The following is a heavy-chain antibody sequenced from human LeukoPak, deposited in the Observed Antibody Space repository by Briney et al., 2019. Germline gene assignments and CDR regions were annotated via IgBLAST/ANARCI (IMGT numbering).Heavy chain of an antibody. CDR1: GFTFSSYA. Sequence: GGSLRLSCAASGFTFSSYAMSWVRQAPGKGLEWVSAISARGGSTYYADSVKGRFSISRDNSKNTLYLQMNSLRAEDTAVYYCAKDYYYDSSGYYSGLDDYWGQGTLVTVSS. J-gene: IGHJ4*02. V-gene: IGHV3-23*01. D-gene: IGHD3-22*01. CDR3: AKDYYYDSSGYYSGLDDY. CDR2: ISARGGST.